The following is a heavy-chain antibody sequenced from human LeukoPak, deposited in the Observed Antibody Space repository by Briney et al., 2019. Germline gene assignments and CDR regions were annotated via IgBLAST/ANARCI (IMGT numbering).Heavy chain of an antibody. CDR1: GFTFSSYW. CDR3: AKARGLIGGAFEI. CDR2: ISWDGDTT. D-gene: IGHD1-26*01. J-gene: IGHJ3*02. V-gene: IGHV3-43*01. Sequence: HPGGSLRLSCAASGFTFSSYWMHWVRQAPGKGLEWVSLISWDGDTTYYADSVKGRFTSSRDNSKNSLFLQMNSLRTEDTALYYCAKARGLIGGAFEIWGQGTMVTVSS.